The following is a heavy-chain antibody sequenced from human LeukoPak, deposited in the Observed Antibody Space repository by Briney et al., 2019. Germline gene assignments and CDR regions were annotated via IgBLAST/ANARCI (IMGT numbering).Heavy chain of an antibody. D-gene: IGHD3-22*01. V-gene: IGHV3-7*01. J-gene: IGHJ3*01. CDR3: ARDEGYYDSSGYA. Sequence: QTGGSLRLSCAASGFTFSSYWMSWVRQAPGKGLEWVANIKRDGSEKYYVDSVKGRFTISRDNAKNSLYLQMNSLRAEDTAVYYCARDEGYYDSSGYAWGQGTMVTVSS. CDR2: IKRDGSEK. CDR1: GFTFSSYW.